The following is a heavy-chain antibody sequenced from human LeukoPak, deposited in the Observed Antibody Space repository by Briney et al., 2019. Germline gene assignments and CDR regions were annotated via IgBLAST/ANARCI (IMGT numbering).Heavy chain of an antibody. V-gene: IGHV3-48*03. CDR1: GFTFTTYQ. J-gene: IGHJ4*02. D-gene: IGHD3-10*01. CDR2: ISTTGDTI. Sequence: GSLRPSCAASGFTFTTYQTNWVCQTPGKGLEWVSYISTTGDTIYYADSVKGRFTISRDNAKNSLYLQMNSLRAVDTAVYYCAGFYYYGSRAFDYWGQGTLVTVSS. CDR3: AGFYYYGSRAFDY.